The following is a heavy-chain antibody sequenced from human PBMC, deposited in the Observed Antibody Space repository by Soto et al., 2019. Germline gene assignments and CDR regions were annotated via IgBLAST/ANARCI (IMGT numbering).Heavy chain of an antibody. J-gene: IGHJ4*02. CDR3: ASIIVVVPAVRTSSAY. D-gene: IGHD2-2*01. CDR2: ISSSSSYI. CDR1: GFTFSSYS. V-gene: IGHV3-21*01. Sequence: GGSLRLSCAASGFTFSSYSMNWVCQAPGKGLEWVSSISSSSSYIYYADSVKGRFTISRDNAKNSLYLQMNSLRAEDTAVYYCASIIVVVPAVRTSSAYWGQGTLVTVSS.